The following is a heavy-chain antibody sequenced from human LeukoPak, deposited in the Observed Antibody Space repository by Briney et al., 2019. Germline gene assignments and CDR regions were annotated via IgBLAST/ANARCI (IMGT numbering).Heavy chain of an antibody. D-gene: IGHD3-9*01. CDR3: ARRYFDWLVRSRYYYYYMDV. Sequence: GASVKVSCKASGYTFTSYAMHWVRQAPGQGLEWMGWMNPNSGNTGYAQKFQGRVTMTRNTSISTAYMELSSLRSEDTAVYYCARRYFDWLVRSRYYYYYMDVWGKGTTVTISS. CDR2: MNPNSGNT. CDR1: GYTFTSYA. J-gene: IGHJ6*03. V-gene: IGHV1-8*02.